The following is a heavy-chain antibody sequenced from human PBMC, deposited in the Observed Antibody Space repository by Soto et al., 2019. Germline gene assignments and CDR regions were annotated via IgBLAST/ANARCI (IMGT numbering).Heavy chain of an antibody. CDR1: GGCISHFY. J-gene: IGHJ5*01. CDR3: AREGRLHWFES. Sequence: PSETVSITCTVSGGCISHFYWSWIRQSPGKGLEWLGYIYDSGSTSYNPSLKSRVTMSMDTSKTQFSLNLSSVTAADTAVYFCAREGRLHWFESWGQGTLVTVSS. V-gene: IGHV4-59*01. CDR2: IYDSGST.